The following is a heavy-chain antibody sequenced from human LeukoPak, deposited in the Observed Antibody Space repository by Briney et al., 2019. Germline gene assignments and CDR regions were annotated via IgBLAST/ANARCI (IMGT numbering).Heavy chain of an antibody. CDR3: ATHVLRYFDWLFPKRAFDI. V-gene: IGHV4-59*08. Sequence: PSETLSLTCTVSGGSISSYYWSWIRQPPGKGMEWIGYIYYSGSTNYNPALKSRVTISGDTSKNQFSLKLSSVTAADTAVYYCATHVLRYFDWLFPKRAFDIWGQGTMVTVSS. CDR1: GGSISSYY. J-gene: IGHJ3*02. CDR2: IYYSGST. D-gene: IGHD3-9*01.